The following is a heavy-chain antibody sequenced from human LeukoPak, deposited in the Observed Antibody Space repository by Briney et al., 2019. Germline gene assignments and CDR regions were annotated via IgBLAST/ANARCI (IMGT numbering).Heavy chain of an antibody. CDR3: ARIEDYGGNSVNY. V-gene: IGHV4-59*01. J-gene: IGHJ4*02. CDR1: GGSISSYY. CDR2: IYYSGST. Sequence: SETLSLTCTVSGGSISSYYWSWIRQPPGKGLEWIGYIYYSGSTNYNPSLKSRVTISVDTSKNQFSLKLSSVTAADTAVYYCARIEDYGGNSVNYWGQGTLVTVTS. D-gene: IGHD4-23*01.